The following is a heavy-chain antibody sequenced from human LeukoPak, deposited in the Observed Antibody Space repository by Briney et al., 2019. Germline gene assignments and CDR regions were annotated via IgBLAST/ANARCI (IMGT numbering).Heavy chain of an antibody. CDR2: IRYDGSNK. D-gene: IGHD3-9*01. CDR1: GFTFSSYG. V-gene: IGHV3-30*02. Sequence: GGSLRLSCAASGFTFSSYGMHWVRQAPGKGLELVAFIRYDGSNKYYADSVKGRFTISRDNSKNTLYLQMNSLRAEDTAVYYCANEPDYYDILTEVDYWGQGTLVTVSS. CDR3: ANEPDYYDILTEVDY. J-gene: IGHJ4*02.